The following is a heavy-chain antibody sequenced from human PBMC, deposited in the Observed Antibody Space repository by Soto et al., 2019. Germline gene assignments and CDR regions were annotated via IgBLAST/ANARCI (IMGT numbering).Heavy chain of an antibody. CDR3: ARGADYGDVDAFDI. CDR2: IIPIFGTA. J-gene: IGHJ3*02. Sequence: SVKVSCKASGGTFSSYAISWVRQAPGQGLEWMGGIIPIFGTANYAQKFQGRVTITADESTSTAYMELSSLRSEDTAVYYCARGADYGDVDAFDIWGQGTMVTVSS. CDR1: GGTFSSYA. V-gene: IGHV1-69*13. D-gene: IGHD4-17*01.